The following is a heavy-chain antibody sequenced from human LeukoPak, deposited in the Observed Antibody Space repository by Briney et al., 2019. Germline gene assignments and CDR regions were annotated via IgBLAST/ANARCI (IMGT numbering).Heavy chain of an antibody. CDR1: GFTFSSYA. Sequence: GGSLRLSCAASGFTFSSYAMSWVRQAPGKGLEWVSGISGSGGSTYYADSVKGRFTISRDNSKNTLYLQMNSLRAEDTAVYYCAKDKWVLLGGWFDPWGQGTLVTVSS. V-gene: IGHV3-23*01. J-gene: IGHJ5*02. CDR2: ISGSGGST. D-gene: IGHD1-26*01. CDR3: AKDKWVLLGGWFDP.